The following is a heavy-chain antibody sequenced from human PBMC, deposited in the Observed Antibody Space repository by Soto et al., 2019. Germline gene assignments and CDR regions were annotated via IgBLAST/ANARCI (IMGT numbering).Heavy chain of an antibody. V-gene: IGHV1-18*01. D-gene: IGHD4-17*01. Sequence: ASVKVSCKASGYTFTSYGISWVRQAPGQGLEWMGWISAYNGNTNYAQKLQGRVTMTTDTSTSTAYMELRSLRSDDTAVYYCARDLSLSAFPLTTSFDYWGQGTLVTVSS. CDR3: ARDLSLSAFPLTTSFDY. J-gene: IGHJ4*02. CDR1: GYTFTSYG. CDR2: ISAYNGNT.